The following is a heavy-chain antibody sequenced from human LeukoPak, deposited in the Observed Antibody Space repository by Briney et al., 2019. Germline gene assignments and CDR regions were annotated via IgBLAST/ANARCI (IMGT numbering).Heavy chain of an antibody. J-gene: IGHJ4*01. CDR2: IYPGSSDT. V-gene: IGHV5-51*01. D-gene: IGHD2-21*02. Sequence: HGESLKISCKASGYRINAYCIAWVRQMPAKGLEWMGIIYPGSSDTRYSPSFQDQVTMSSDKSSNTAYVQWSSLKDSDTSMYCCARWCRDWGFDYWGHGTLVTVSS. CDR1: GYRINAYC. CDR3: ARWCRDWGFDY.